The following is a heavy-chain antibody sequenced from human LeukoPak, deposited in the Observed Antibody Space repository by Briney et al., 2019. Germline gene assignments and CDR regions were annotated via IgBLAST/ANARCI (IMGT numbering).Heavy chain of an antibody. J-gene: IGHJ4*02. Sequence: SETLSLTCTVSGGSISSGTYYWTWIRQHPGKGLVWIGHIHYSVTTYYNPSLQSRVTISPDTSKNYLSLKMNSVTAADTAVYYCAGGGDAYKTGYWGQGTLVTVSS. V-gene: IGHV4-31*02. CDR2: IHYSVTT. CDR1: GGSISSGTYY. CDR3: AGGGDAYKTGY. D-gene: IGHD5-24*01.